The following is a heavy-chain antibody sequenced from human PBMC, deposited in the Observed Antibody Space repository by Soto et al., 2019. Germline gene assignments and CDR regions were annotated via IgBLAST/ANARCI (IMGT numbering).Heavy chain of an antibody. V-gene: IGHV4-59*08. CDR2: IYYSGGT. CDR3: ARRYVGNLDY. J-gene: IGHJ4*02. Sequence: QVQLQESGPGLVKPSETLSLTCTVSGGSISSYYWSWIRQPPGKGLEWIGYIYYSGGTNYNPSLXIXAXIXIDSSKSPFSLNLSSVTVADTAVYYCARRYVGNLDYWGQGTLVTVSS. CDR1: GGSISSYY. D-gene: IGHD3-10*02.